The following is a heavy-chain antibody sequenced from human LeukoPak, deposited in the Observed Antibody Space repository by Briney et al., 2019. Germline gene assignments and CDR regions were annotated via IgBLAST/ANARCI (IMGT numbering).Heavy chain of an antibody. CDR2: ISYDGSNK. V-gene: IGHV3-30*18. CDR1: GFTFSSYG. CDR3: AKDGSGYYLDY. D-gene: IGHD3-22*01. Sequence: GRSLSLSCAASGFTFSSYGMHWVRQAPGKGLEWVAVISYDGSNKYYADSVKGRFTISRDNSKNTLYLQMNSLRAEDTAVYYCAKDGSGYYLDYWGQGTLVTVSS. J-gene: IGHJ4*02.